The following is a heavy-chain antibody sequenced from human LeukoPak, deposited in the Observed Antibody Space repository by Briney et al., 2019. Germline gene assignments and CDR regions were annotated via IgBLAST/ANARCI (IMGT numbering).Heavy chain of an antibody. CDR3: ARDRDSSGWYVYYYYGMDV. D-gene: IGHD6-19*01. CDR2: ISAYNGNT. J-gene: IGHJ6*02. CDR1: GYTFTSYG. Sequence: VASVKVSCKASGYTFTSYGISWVRQAPGQGLEWMGWISAYNGNTNYAQKLQGRVTMTTDTSTSTAYMELRSLRSDDTAVYYCARDRDSSGWYVYYYYGMDVCGQGTTVTVSS. V-gene: IGHV1-18*01.